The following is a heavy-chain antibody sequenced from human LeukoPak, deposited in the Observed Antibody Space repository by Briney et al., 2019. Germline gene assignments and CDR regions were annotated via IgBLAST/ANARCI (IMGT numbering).Heavy chain of an antibody. V-gene: IGHV4-59*08. J-gene: IGHJ4*02. CDR2: IYYSGST. Sequence: SETLSLTCTVSGGSISSYYWSWIRQPPGKGLEWIGYIYYSGSTNYNPSLKSRVTISVDTSKNQFSLKLTSVTAADTAVYYCARLLLRSHFDYWGQGTLVTVSS. CDR1: GGSISSYY. CDR3: ARLLLRSHFDY.